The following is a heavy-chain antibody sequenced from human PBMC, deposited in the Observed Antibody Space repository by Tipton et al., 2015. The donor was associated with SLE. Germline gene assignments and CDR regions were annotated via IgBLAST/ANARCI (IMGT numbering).Heavy chain of an antibody. Sequence: TLSLTCTVSGGSISSGGYYWSWIRQHPGKGLEWIGYIYYSGSTYYNPSLKSRVTISVDTSKNQFSLKLSSVTAADTVVYYCARAGYGRTDAFDIWGQGTMVTVSS. CDR3: ARAGYGRTDAFDI. J-gene: IGHJ3*02. V-gene: IGHV4-31*03. CDR1: GGSISSGGYY. CDR2: IYYSGST. D-gene: IGHD4-17*01.